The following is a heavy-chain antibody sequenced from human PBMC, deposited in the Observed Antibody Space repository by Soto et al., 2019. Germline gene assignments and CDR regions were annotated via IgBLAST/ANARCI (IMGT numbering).Heavy chain of an antibody. D-gene: IGHD3-16*01. J-gene: IGHJ3*02. CDR3: ARPRGGIGSVLAFDI. CDR1: GYSFTSYW. Sequence: PGESLKISCKGSGYSFTSYWIGWVRQMPGKGLEWMGIIYPGDSDTRYSPSFQGQVTISADKSISTAYLQWSSLKASDTAMYYWARPRGGIGSVLAFDIWGQGTMVTVSS. V-gene: IGHV5-51*01. CDR2: IYPGDSDT.